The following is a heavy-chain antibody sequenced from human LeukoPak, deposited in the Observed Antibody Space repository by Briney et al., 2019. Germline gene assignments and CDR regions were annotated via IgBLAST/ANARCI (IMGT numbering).Heavy chain of an antibody. D-gene: IGHD3-10*01. CDR3: ARDLHPLLWFGELFNQKRPDAFDI. CDR2: ISSSGSTI. J-gene: IGHJ3*02. V-gene: IGHV3-11*04. Sequence: GGSLRLSCAASGFTFSDYYMSWIRQAPGKGLEWVSYISSSGSTIYYADSVKGRFTISRDNAKNSLYLQMNSLRAEDTAVYYCARDLHPLLWFGELFNQKRPDAFDIWGQGTMVTVSS. CDR1: GFTFSDYY.